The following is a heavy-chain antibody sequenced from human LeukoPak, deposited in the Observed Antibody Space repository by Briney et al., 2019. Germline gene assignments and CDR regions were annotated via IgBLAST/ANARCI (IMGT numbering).Heavy chain of an antibody. D-gene: IGHD3-10*01. CDR2: INTNTGNP. CDR1: GYTFTSYA. CDR3: AREEASKYLWFGELPYYYYYYGMDV. Sequence: ASVKVSCKASGYTFTSYAMNWVRQAPGQGLEWMGWINTNTGNPTYAQGFTGRFVFSLDTSVSTAYLQISSLKAEDTAVYYCAREEASKYLWFGELPYYYYYYGMDVWGQGTTVTVSS. J-gene: IGHJ6*02. V-gene: IGHV7-4-1*02.